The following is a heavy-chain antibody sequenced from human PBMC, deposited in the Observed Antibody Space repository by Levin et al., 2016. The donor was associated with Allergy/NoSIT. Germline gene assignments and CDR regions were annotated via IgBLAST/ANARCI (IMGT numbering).Heavy chain of an antibody. Sequence: PGKALEWLALIYWDDDKRYSPSLKSRLTITKDTSKNQVVLTMTNMDPVDTATYYCAHSPRWFDPWGQGTLVTVSS. J-gene: IGHJ5*02. CDR2: IYWDDDK. V-gene: IGHV2-5*02. CDR3: AHSPRWFDP.